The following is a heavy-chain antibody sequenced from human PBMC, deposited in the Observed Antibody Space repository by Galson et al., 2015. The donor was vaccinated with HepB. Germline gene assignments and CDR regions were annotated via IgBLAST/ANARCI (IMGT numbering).Heavy chain of an antibody. CDR1: GFTFSSYW. Sequence: SLRLSCAASGFTFSSYWMHWVRQAPGKGLVWVSRINSDGSSTSYADSVKGRFTISRDNAKNTLYLQMNSLRAEDTAVYYCARGQTGASWFYGMDVWGQGTTVTVSS. CDR3: ARGQTGASWFYGMDV. J-gene: IGHJ6*02. D-gene: IGHD7-27*01. V-gene: IGHV3-74*01. CDR2: INSDGSST.